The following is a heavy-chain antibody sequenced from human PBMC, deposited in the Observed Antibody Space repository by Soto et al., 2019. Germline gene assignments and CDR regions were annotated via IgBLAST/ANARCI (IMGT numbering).Heavy chain of an antibody. CDR3: ARVYGDFPIDPDI. CDR2: INAGNGNT. CDR1: GYTFTSYA. V-gene: IGHV1-3*01. D-gene: IGHD4-17*01. Sequence: QVQLVQSGAEVKKPGASVKVSCKASGYTFTSYAMHWVRQAPGQRLEWMGWINAGNGNTKYSQKFQGRVTITRDTSASTAYMELSSLRSEDTAVYYCARVYGDFPIDPDIWGQGTMVTVSS. J-gene: IGHJ3*02.